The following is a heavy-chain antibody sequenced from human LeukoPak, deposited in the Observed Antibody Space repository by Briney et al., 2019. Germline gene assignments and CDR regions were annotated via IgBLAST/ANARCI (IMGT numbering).Heavy chain of an antibody. CDR1: GGSISSSSYY. CDR3: ARTAGYYYYMDV. J-gene: IGHJ6*03. CDR2: IYYSGTT. D-gene: IGHD2-21*02. V-gene: IGHV4-61*01. Sequence: SETLSLTCTVSGGSISSSSYYWSWIRQPPGKGLEWIGYIYYSGTTNYNPSLKSRVTISLDTSKNQFSPKLTSVTAADAAVYYCARTAGYYYYMDVWGKGTTVTVSS.